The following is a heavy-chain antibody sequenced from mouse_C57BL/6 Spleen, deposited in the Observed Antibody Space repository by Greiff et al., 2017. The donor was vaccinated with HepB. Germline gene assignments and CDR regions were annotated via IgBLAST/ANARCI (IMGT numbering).Heavy chain of an antibody. V-gene: IGHV1-59*01. D-gene: IGHD2-4*01. CDR1: GYTFTSYR. CDR3: ARSYDYALDY. Sequence: QVQLQQPGAELVRPGTSVKLSCKASGYTFTSYRMHWVKQRPGQGLEWIGVIDPSDSYTNYNQKFKGKATLTVDTSSSTAYMQLSSLTSEDSAVYYCARSYDYALDYWGQGTTLTVSS. J-gene: IGHJ2*01. CDR2: IDPSDSYT.